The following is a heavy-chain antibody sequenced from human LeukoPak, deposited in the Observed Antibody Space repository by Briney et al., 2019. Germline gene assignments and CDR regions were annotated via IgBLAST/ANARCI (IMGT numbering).Heavy chain of an antibody. D-gene: IGHD6-6*01. J-gene: IGHJ4*02. CDR2: INPNSGGT. V-gene: IGHV1-2*02. Sequence: ASVKVSCKASGYTFTGYYMHWVRRAPGQGLEWMGWINPNSGGTNYAQKLQGRVTMTRDTSISTAYMELSRLRSDDTAVYYCARFRRGRYYFDYWGQGTLVTVSS. CDR1: GYTFTGYY. CDR3: ARFRRGRYYFDY.